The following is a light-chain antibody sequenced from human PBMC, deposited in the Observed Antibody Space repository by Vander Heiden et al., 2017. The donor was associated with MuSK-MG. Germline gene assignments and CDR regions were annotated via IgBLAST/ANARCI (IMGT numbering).Light chain of an antibody. J-gene: IGKJ2*01. CDR3: QQNYSNPPLT. Sequence: DIQMTQPPSSMSAAVGDRVTITCRASQSISSYLNWYQQKPGKAPKLLIYAASSLQSGVPSRFSGSGCGTDFTLTISSRQPEDFAAYYCQQNYSNPPLTFGEGTKVEIK. CDR1: QSISSY. CDR2: AAS. V-gene: IGKV1-39*01.